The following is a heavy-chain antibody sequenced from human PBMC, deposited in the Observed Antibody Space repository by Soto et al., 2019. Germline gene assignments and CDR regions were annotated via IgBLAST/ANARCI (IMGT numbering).Heavy chain of an antibody. D-gene: IGHD6-19*01. CDR3: ASVGIAVADHLNWFDP. J-gene: IGHJ5*02. CDR1: GGTFSSYA. CDR2: IIPIFGTA. V-gene: IGHV1-69*13. Sequence: SVKVSCKASGGTFSSYAISWVRQAPGQGLEWMGGIIPIFGTANYAQKFQGRVTITADESTSTAYMELSSLRSEGTAVYYCASVGIAVADHLNWFDPWGQGTLVTVYS.